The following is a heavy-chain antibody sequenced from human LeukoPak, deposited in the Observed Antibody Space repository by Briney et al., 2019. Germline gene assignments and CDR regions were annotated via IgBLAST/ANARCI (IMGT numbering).Heavy chain of an antibody. CDR3: ARDYLVGAPLDS. D-gene: IGHD1-26*01. V-gene: IGHV4-4*07. CDR1: GVSITNYY. CDR2: MYISGST. J-gene: IGHJ4*02. Sequence: SETLSLTCTVSGVSITNYYWAWIRQPAGKGLEWIGRMYISGSTNYNPALKSRVTISIDKTKNQFSLRLRSVTTADTAVYYCARDYLVGAPLDSWGQGILVTVFS.